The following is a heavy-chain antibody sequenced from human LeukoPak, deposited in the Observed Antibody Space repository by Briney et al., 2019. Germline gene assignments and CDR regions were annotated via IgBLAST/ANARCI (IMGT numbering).Heavy chain of an antibody. Sequence: SETLSLTCTVSGGSISSYYWSWIRQPAGKGLEWIGRIYTSGSTNYNLSLKSRVTISVDKSKNQFSLKLSSVTAADTAVYYCARDFKGYYYMDVWGKGTTVTVSS. V-gene: IGHV4-4*07. CDR1: GGSISSYY. CDR2: IYTSGST. J-gene: IGHJ6*03. CDR3: ARDFKGYYYMDV.